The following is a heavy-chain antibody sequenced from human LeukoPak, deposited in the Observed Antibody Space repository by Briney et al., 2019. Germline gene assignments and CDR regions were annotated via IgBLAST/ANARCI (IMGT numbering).Heavy chain of an antibody. CDR3: VRGDWYFES. Sequence: GGSLRLSCAASGFYFSDSRMTWVRQAPGTGLEWVANVNKEGTEKHFLDSVEGRFTISRDNAKKSLYLQMRSLRPEDTAVYFCVRGDWYFESWGQGTLVTVSS. V-gene: IGHV3-7*04. J-gene: IGHJ4*02. CDR1: GFYFSDSR. D-gene: IGHD3-9*01. CDR2: VNKEGTEK.